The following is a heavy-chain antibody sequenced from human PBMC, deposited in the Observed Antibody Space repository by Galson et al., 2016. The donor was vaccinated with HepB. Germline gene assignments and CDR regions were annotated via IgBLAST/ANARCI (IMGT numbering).Heavy chain of an antibody. D-gene: IGHD2-21*02. CDR1: GFIFSNYA. V-gene: IGHV3-23*01. CDR2: ISGSCGIT. CDR3: AKDAPSGRVVTGTWDS. J-gene: IGHJ4*02. Sequence: SLRLSCAASGFIFSNYAMSWVRQAPGKGLEWVSAISGSCGITYFVDSVKGRFTLSRDNSKNTLYLQMNSLRAEDTAVYYCAKDAPSGRVVTGTWDSWGQGTLVTVSS.